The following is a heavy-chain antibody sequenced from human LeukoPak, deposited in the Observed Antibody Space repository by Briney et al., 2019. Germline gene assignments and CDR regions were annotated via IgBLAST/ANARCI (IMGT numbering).Heavy chain of an antibody. CDR1: GYTLTELS. D-gene: IGHD6-19*01. Sequence: ASVKVSCKVSGYTLTELSMHWVRQAPGKGLEWMGGFDPEVGETIYAQKFRGRVTMTEDTSPDTAYMELSSLRSEDTAVYYCAISVALQSYDAFDIWGQGTMVTVSS. J-gene: IGHJ3*02. CDR3: AISVALQSYDAFDI. V-gene: IGHV1-24*01. CDR2: FDPEVGET.